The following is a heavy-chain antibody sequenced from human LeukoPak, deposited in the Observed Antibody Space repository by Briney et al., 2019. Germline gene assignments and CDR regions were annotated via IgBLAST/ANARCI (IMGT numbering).Heavy chain of an antibody. J-gene: IGHJ5*02. D-gene: IGHD6-19*01. CDR1: GGSISSYY. V-gene: IGHV4-4*07. CDR3: ARDKLRSASDYSSGWNWFDP. Sequence: SETLSLTCTVSGGSISSYYWRWIRPPAGRGLEWFGRIYTSGSTNYNPSLKRRVTMSVDTSKNQFSLKLSSVTAADTAVYYCARDKLRSASDYSSGWNWFDPWGQGTLVTVSS. CDR2: IYTSGST.